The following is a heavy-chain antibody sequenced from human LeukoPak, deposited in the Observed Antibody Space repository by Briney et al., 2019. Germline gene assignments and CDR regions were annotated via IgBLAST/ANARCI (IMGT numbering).Heavy chain of an antibody. J-gene: IGHJ2*01. CDR1: GGSINNHY. D-gene: IGHD6-19*01. Sequence: PSETLSLTGTVSGGSINNHYWSWIRQSPGKRLEWIGYIYYSGDTSYNPSLKSRVTISTDTSRNQFSLKLNSVTAADTAVYYCARHQPLISVAATGYFDLWGRGTLVTVSS. CDR3: ARHQPLISVAATGYFDL. CDR2: IYYSGDT. V-gene: IGHV4-59*08.